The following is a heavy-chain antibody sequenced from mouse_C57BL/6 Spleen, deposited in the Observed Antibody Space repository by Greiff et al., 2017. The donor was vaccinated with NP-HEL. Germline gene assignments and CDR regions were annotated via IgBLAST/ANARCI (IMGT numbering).Heavy chain of an antibody. CDR1: GFSLTSYG. V-gene: IGHV2-2*01. CDR2: IWSGGST. D-gene: IGHD1-1*01. Sequence: QVQLQQSGPGLVQPSQSLSITCTVSGFSLTSYGVHWVRQSPGKGLEWLGVIWSGGSTDYNAAFISRLSISKDNSKSQVFFKMNSLQADDTAIYYCAREIIGFAYWGQGTLVTVSA. J-gene: IGHJ3*01. CDR3: AREIIGFAY.